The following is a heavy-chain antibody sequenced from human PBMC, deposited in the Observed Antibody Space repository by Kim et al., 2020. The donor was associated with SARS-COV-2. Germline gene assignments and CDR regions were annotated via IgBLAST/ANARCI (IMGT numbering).Heavy chain of an antibody. D-gene: IGHD1-20*01. Sequence: GGSLRLFCAASGFTFSSYGMHWVRQAPGKGLEGVAVIWYDGSNKYYADSVKGRFTISRDNSNNTLYLQMNSLRAEDTAVYYCATDSKDNWNPIDYWGQGT. CDR1: GFTFSSYG. CDR2: IWYDGSNK. V-gene: IGHV3-33*01. J-gene: IGHJ4*02. CDR3: ATDSKDNWNPIDY.